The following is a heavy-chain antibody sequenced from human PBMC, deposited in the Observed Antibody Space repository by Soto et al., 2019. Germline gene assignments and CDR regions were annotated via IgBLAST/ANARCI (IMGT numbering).Heavy chain of an antibody. CDR2: ISGSGSGT. CDR3: AKATASFYYFDS. CDR1: GFSFSNYA. Sequence: VQLLDSGGGLVQPGGSLRLSCVTSGFSFSNYAMSWVRQAPGKGLEWVSTISGSGSGTYFADSVKGRFTISRDNSKNTLFLHMDTLRAEDTAVYYCAKATASFYYFDSWGQGTLVTVS. J-gene: IGHJ4*02. D-gene: IGHD1-1*01. V-gene: IGHV3-23*01.